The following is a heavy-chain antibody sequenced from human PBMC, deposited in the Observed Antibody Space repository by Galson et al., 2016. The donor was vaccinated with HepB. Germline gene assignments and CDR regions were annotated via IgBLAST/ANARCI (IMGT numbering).Heavy chain of an antibody. CDR1: GFIFSNYT. J-gene: IGHJ6*02. CDR2: IYKNGGAT. D-gene: IGHD4-17*01. V-gene: IGHV3-23*05. CDR3: ANGNDYGVLQNLGMDV. Sequence: SLRLSCAASGFIFSNYTMNWVRQAPGKGLEWVSGIYKNGGATYYADSVKGRFTISRDNSGDTLYLQMNSLRDEDTAQYFCANGNDYGVLQNLGMDVWGQGTTVTVSS.